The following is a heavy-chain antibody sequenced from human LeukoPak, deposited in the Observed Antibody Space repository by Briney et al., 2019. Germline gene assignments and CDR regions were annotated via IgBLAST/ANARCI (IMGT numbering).Heavy chain of an antibody. J-gene: IGHJ5*02. CDR1: VGTFSSYA. CDR2: SIPIFGTA. CDR3: AKDHLPGIVVADRAS. V-gene: IGHV1-69*13. D-gene: IGHD6-19*01. Sequence: SVKVSFKGSVGTFSSYAISWVRQCPGQGLEWRGGSIPIFGTANYAQKFQGRVTITADESTTTAYMELSSLRSEDTAVYYCAKDHLPGIVVADRASWGQGTLVTVSS.